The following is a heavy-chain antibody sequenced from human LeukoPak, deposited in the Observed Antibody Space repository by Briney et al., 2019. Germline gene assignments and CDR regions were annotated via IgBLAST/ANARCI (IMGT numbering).Heavy chain of an antibody. J-gene: IGHJ4*02. D-gene: IGHD3-22*01. CDR3: AKSRGYYYEKSGPADY. Sequence: GRSLRLSCAASGFSFSSYGMHWVRQAPGKGLEWVAVIWHDGSIKYYGDSVKGRFTISRDNSKNTLYLQMNSLSAEDTAVYYCAKSRGYYYEKSGPADYWGQGTLVTVSS. CDR1: GFSFSSYG. V-gene: IGHV3-33*06. CDR2: IWHDGSIK.